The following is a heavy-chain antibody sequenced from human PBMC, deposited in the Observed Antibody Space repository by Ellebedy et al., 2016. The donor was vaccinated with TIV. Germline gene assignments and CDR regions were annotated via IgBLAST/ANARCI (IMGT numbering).Heavy chain of an antibody. CDR3: AVGRATNRHFYGMEV. V-gene: IGHV3-30*09. Sequence: GESLKISXAASGFTFRAYAMHWVRQAPGKGLEWVALILDDGSIKYFAESVKGRFAISGDNSRNTVSLQMNSLRSEDTAVYYCAVGRATNRHFYGMEVWGQGTTVTVSS. CDR1: GFTFRAYA. CDR2: ILDDGSIK. J-gene: IGHJ6*02. D-gene: IGHD3-16*01.